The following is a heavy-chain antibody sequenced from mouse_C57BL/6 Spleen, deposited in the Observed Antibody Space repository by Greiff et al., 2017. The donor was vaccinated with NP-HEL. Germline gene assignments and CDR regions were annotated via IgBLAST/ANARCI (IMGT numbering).Heavy chain of an antibody. CDR3: ANIYYDYDVYAMDY. V-gene: IGHV1-55*01. Sequence: QVQLQQPGAELVKPGASVKMSCKASGYTFTSYWITWVKQRPGQGLEWIGDIYPGSGSTNYNEKFKSKATLTVDTSSSTAYMQLSSLTSEDSAVYYCANIYYDYDVYAMDYWGQGTSVTVSS. CDR1: GYTFTSYW. J-gene: IGHJ4*01. CDR2: IYPGSGST. D-gene: IGHD2-4*01.